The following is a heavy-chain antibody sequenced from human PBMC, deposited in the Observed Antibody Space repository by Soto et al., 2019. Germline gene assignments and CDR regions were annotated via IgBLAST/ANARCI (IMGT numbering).Heavy chain of an antibody. D-gene: IGHD3-10*01. V-gene: IGHV3-23*01. J-gene: IGHJ5*02. CDR2: VDGSGGIT. CDR3: VKNSGWFNT. CDR1: GFTVGTTD. Sequence: XVSLRLSCAASGFTVGTTDMSWVRQATGEGLEWVSTVDGSGGITYYADSVKGRFTISRDNSRNTVYLQMNGLRGDDTAMYYCVKNSGWFNTWGQGALVTVSS.